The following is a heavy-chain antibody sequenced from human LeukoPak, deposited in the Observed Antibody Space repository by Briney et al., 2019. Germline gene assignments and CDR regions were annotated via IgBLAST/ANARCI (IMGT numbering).Heavy chain of an antibody. Sequence: GSLRLSCAASGFTFRSYSMNWVRQAPGKGLEWVSSISSSSSYIYYADSVKGRFTISRDNARNSLYLQMNSLRAEDTAVYYCARDGVLWFGGEGAFDIWGQGTMVTVSS. CDR1: GFTFRSYS. V-gene: IGHV3-21*01. J-gene: IGHJ3*02. CDR3: ARDGVLWFGGEGAFDI. CDR2: ISSSSSYI. D-gene: IGHD3-10*01.